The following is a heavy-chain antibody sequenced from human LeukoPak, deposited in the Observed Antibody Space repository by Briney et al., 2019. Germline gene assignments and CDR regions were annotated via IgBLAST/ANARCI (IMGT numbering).Heavy chain of an antibody. J-gene: IGHJ4*02. CDR2: IHHSGSS. CDR1: YGALSGYY. V-gene: IGHV4-34*01. Sequence: PSETLSLTCAVHYGALSGYYWTWIRQPPGKGLEWIGEIHHSGSSNYNASLKSRVTMSVDASKNQFSLRLSSVAAADTAVYFCARLGLYTSSWYRFYYFDYWGQGTLVTVSS. CDR3: ARLGLYTSSWYRFYYFDY. D-gene: IGHD6-13*01.